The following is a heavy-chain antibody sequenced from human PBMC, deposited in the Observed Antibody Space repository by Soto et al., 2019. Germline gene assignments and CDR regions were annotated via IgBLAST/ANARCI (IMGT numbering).Heavy chain of an antibody. J-gene: IGHJ4*02. CDR2: INPASGST. CDR3: ARDLAAGDY. Sequence: QVQLVQSGAEVKKPGASVKLSCRTSGYTFTHYYFHWARQAPGQGLGWLAIINPASGSTNYAQDFQGTVTLTMDTSTTTVYIELSGLRAEDTAIFYGARDLAAGDYWGQGTLVTVSS. CDR1: GYTFTHYY. D-gene: IGHD6-13*01. V-gene: IGHV1-46*01.